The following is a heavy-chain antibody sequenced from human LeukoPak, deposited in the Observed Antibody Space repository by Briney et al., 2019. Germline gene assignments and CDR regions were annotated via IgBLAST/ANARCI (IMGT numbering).Heavy chain of an antibody. CDR3: TTDLSN. V-gene: IGHV3-15*01. Sequence: WIRQPPGKGLEWVGRIKSKTDGGTTVYAAPVKDRFTISRDDSKNTLYLQMNSLKTEDPALYYCTTDLSNWGQGTLVTVSS. J-gene: IGHJ4*02. D-gene: IGHD6-13*01. CDR2: IKSKTDGGTT.